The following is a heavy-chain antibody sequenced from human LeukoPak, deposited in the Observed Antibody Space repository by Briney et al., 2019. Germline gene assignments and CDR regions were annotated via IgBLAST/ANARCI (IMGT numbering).Heavy chain of an antibody. V-gene: IGHV1-69*04. CDR3: ARETRYCSSTSCGEFIDY. D-gene: IGHD2-2*01. J-gene: IGHJ4*02. CDR2: IIPILGIA. Sequence: ASVKVSCKASGGTFSSYAISWVRQAPGQGLEWMGRIIPILGIANYAQKFQGRVTITADKSTSTAYMELSSLRSEDTAVYYCARETRYCSSTSCGEFIDYWGQGTLATVSS. CDR1: GGTFSSYA.